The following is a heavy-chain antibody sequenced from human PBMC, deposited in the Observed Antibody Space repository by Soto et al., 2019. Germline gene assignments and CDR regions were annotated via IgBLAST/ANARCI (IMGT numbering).Heavy chain of an antibody. D-gene: IGHD6-13*01. CDR1: GGSISSSSYY. CDR2: IYYSGST. Sequence: SETLSLTCTVSGGSISSSSYYWGWIRQPPGKGLEWIGSIYYSGSTYYNPSLKSRVTISVDTSKNQFSLKLSSVTAADTAVYYCASGHSSSWYGRKGVDAFDIWGQGTMVTVSS. J-gene: IGHJ3*02. CDR3: ASGHSSSWYGRKGVDAFDI. V-gene: IGHV4-39*01.